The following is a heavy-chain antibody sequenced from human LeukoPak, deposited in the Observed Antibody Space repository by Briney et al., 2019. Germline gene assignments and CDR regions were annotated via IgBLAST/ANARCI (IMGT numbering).Heavy chain of an antibody. V-gene: IGHV1-58*01. Sequence: SVKVSCKASGFTFTSSAVQWVRQARGQRLEWIGWIVVGSGNTNYAQKFQERVTITRDMSTSTAYMELSSLRSEDTAVYYCAAGVRYFDWLLPDYYYYGMDVWGRGTTVTVSS. D-gene: IGHD3-9*01. CDR2: IVVGSGNT. CDR1: GFTFTSSA. J-gene: IGHJ6*02. CDR3: AAGVRYFDWLLPDYYYYGMDV.